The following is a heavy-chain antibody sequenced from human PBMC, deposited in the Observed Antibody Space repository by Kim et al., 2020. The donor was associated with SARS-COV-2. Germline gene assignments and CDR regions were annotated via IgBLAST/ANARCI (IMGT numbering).Heavy chain of an antibody. Sequence: ASVKVSCKASGYIFIAYYMHWVRQAPGQGLEWMGRISPNTGGTNYAQKFQGRVTITRDTSISTAYMELSRLRSDDTAVYYCARVWFGESTFDSWGQGTLVTVSS. CDR2: ISPNTGGT. CDR1: GYIFIAYY. J-gene: IGHJ4*02. D-gene: IGHD3-10*01. V-gene: IGHV1-2*06. CDR3: ARVWFGESTFDS.